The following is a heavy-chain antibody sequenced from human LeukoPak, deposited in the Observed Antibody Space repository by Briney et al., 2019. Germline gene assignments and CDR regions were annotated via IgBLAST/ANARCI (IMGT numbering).Heavy chain of an antibody. CDR3: AKDYGIQLYPPYKTMVGIDY. Sequence: GGTLRLSCAASGFTFSSYGMHWLRRAPARGLEWVAVICYDGSNKYYAASVKGRFTISRDNSKNTLYLQMNSLRAEDTAVYYCAKDYGIQLYPPYKTMVGIDYWGQGTLVTVSS. J-gene: IGHJ4*02. CDR2: ICYDGSNK. D-gene: IGHD5-18*01. V-gene: IGHV3-33*06. CDR1: GFTFSSYG.